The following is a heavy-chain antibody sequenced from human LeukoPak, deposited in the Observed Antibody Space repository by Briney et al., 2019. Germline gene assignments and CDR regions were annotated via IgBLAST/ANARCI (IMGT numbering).Heavy chain of an antibody. D-gene: IGHD4-23*01. CDR2: LFYDGSNE. CDR3: TKDQGGNFGPFDY. CDR1: GVTLTTSG. V-gene: IGHV3-33*06. J-gene: IGHJ4*02. Sequence: GGSLRLSSAASGVTLTTSGIHWVRQAPGKGLEWVAVLFYDGSNEFYSDSVKGRFTISRDTAKNMVYLQMSSLRAEDTGVYYCTKDQGGNFGPFDYWGQGTLVAVSS.